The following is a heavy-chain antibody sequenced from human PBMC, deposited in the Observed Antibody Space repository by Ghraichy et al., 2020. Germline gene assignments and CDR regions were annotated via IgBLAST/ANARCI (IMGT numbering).Heavy chain of an antibody. CDR2: INPNSGGT. Sequence: ASVKVSCKASGYTFTGYYMHWVRQAPGQGLEWMGWINPNSGGTNYAQKFQGRVTMTRDTSISTAYMELSRLRSDDTAVYYCAREEAVVFWSGYYSQYYYYGMDVWGQGTTVTVSS. CDR1: GYTFTGYY. CDR3: AREEAVVFWSGYYSQYYYYGMDV. D-gene: IGHD3-3*01. J-gene: IGHJ6*02. V-gene: IGHV1-2*02.